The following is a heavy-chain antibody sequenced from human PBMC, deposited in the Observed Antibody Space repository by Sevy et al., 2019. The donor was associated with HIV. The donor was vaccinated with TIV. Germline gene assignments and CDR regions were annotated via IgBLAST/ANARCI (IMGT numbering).Heavy chain of an antibody. D-gene: IGHD6-13*01. CDR2: ISGSGGST. J-gene: IGHJ6*02. CDR3: AKGDSTFYGLDV. CDR1: GFTFSTYT. V-gene: IGHV3-23*01. Sequence: GGSLRLSCAASGFTFSTYTMNWVRQAPWKGLEWVSAISGSGGSTYYADSVKGRFTISRDKSKNTLFLQMNSLRAEDTAVYYCAKGDSTFYGLDVWGQGTTVTVSS.